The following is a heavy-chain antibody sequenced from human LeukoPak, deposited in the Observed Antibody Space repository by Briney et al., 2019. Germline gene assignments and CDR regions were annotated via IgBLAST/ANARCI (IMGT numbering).Heavy chain of an antibody. CDR3: ARRGSSWYPGWFDP. V-gene: IGHV4-39*07. CDR2: INHSGST. CDR1: GGSIRSSSNY. D-gene: IGHD6-13*01. Sequence: SETLSLTCTVSGGSIRSSSNYWGWIRQPPGKGLEWIGEINHSGSTNYNPSLKSRVTISVDTSKNQFSLKLSSVTAADTAVYYCARRGSSWYPGWFDPWGQGTLVTVSS. J-gene: IGHJ5*02.